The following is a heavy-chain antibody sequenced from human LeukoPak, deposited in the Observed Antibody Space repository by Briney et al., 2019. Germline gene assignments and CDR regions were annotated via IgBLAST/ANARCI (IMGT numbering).Heavy chain of an antibody. CDR1: GFTFDDYG. Sequence: GGSLRLSCAASGFTFDDYGMSWVRQAPGKGLEWVSGINWNGGSTGYADSVKGRFTISRDNAKNSLYLQMNSLRAEDTALYYCARLGRETGYSSGWHYYYYYYMDVWGKGTTATVSS. J-gene: IGHJ6*03. CDR2: INWNGGST. CDR3: ARLGRETGYSSGWHYYYYYYMDV. V-gene: IGHV3-20*04. D-gene: IGHD6-19*01.